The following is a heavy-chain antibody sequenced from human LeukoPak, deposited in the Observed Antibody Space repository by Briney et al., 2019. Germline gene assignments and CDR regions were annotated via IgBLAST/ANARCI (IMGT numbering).Heavy chain of an antibody. D-gene: IGHD3-16*01. J-gene: IGHJ4*02. V-gene: IGHV4-59*01. CDR2: IYYSGST. Sequence: PSETLSLTCTVSGGSTGSYYWSWIRQPPGKGLEWIGYIYYSGSTNYNPSLKSRVTISVDTSKNQFSLKLSSVTAADTAVYYCARGGGAFDYWGQGTLVTVSS. CDR1: GGSTGSYY. CDR3: ARGGGAFDY.